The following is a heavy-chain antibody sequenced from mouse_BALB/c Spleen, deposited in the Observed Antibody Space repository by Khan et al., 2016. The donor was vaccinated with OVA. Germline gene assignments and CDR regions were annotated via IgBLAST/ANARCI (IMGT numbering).Heavy chain of an antibody. CDR3: ARSRPNSSITSVFFDY. Sequence: EVELVESGPGLVKPSQSLSLTCTVTGYSITSDYAWNWIRQFPGNKLEWMGYISYSGSTSYNPSLKSRISITRDTSKNQFFLQLNSVTTEYTATYYCARSRPNSSITSVFFDYWGQGTTRTVSS. J-gene: IGHJ2*01. CDR2: ISYSGST. V-gene: IGHV3-2*02. CDR1: GYSITSDYA. D-gene: IGHD1-2*01.